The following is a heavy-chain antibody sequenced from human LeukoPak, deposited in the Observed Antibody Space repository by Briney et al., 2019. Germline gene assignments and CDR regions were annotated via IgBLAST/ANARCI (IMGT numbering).Heavy chain of an antibody. J-gene: IGHJ6*03. CDR1: GFTFSGYG. V-gene: IGHV3-30*03. Sequence: GGSLRLSCAASGFTFSGYGIHWVRQAPGKGLEWVAVISYDGSNKYYADSVKGRFTISRDNSKNTLYLQMNSLRAEDTAVYYCAREKMDYYYYMDVWGKGTTVTVSS. CDR2: ISYDGSNK. CDR3: AREKMDYYYYMDV. D-gene: IGHD2-8*01.